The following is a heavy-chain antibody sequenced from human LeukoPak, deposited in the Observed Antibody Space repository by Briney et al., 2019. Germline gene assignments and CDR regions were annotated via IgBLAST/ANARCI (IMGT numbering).Heavy chain of an antibody. CDR1: GGSITSSPYH. J-gene: IGHJ6*04. CDR3: ARDLRLYSV. CDR2: VSHTGAT. Sequence: SETLSLTCTVSGGSITSSPYHWAWIRQPPGRGPEWIGTVSHTGATQYSPSLKSRVTISVDTSKNQFSLKLSSVTAADTAVYYCARDLRLYSVWGKGTTVTVSS. V-gene: IGHV4-39*07. D-gene: IGHD2-8*01.